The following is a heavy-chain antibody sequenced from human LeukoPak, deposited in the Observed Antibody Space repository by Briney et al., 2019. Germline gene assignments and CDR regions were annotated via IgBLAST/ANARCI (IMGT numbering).Heavy chain of an antibody. CDR2: IYPGDSDT. D-gene: IGHD3-10*01. V-gene: IGHV5-51*01. J-gene: IGHJ6*03. CDR1: GYSFTSCW. Sequence: GESLKISCKGSGYSFTSCWIGWVRQMPGKGLEWMGIIYPGDSDTRYSPSFQGQVTISADKSISTAYLLWSSLKASDTAMYYCARTRYYGSGSYHYMDVWGKGTTVTVSS. CDR3: ARTRYYGSGSYHYMDV.